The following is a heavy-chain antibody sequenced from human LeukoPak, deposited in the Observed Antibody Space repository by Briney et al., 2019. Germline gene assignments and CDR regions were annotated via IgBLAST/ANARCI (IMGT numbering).Heavy chain of an antibody. CDR2: ISSSSSYI. J-gene: IGHJ4*02. V-gene: IGHV3-21*01. CDR3: ARGGGYCSGGSCFWY. Sequence: QSGGSLRLSCAASGFTFSSYSMNWVRQAPGKGLEWVSSISSSSSYIYYADSVKGRFTISRDNAKNSLYLQMNSLRAEDTAVYYCARGGGYCSGGSCFWYWGQGTLVTVSS. D-gene: IGHD2-15*01. CDR1: GFTFSSYS.